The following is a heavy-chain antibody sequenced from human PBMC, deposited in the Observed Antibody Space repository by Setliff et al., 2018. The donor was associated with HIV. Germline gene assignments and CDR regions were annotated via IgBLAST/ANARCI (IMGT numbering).Heavy chain of an antibody. D-gene: IGHD2-21*01. CDR2: IIPIFGTA. CDR3: AREDGVIAAPKKSFDP. CDR1: GGTFSSYA. V-gene: IGHV1-69*06. Sequence: ASVKVSCKASGGTFSSYAISWVRQAPGQGLEWMGRIIPIFGTANYAQKFQGRVTITADKSTSTAYMELSSLRSEDTAVYYCAREDGVIAAPKKSFDPWGQGALVTVSS. J-gene: IGHJ5*02.